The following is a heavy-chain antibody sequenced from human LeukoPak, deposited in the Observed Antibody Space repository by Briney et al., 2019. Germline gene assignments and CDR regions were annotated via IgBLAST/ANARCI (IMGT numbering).Heavy chain of an antibody. CDR2: ISYDGSNK. V-gene: IGHV3-30*18. CDR3: AKDPCGGDCYSPLYYFDY. Sequence: GGSLRLSCAASGFTFSSYGMHWVRQAPGQGLEWGAVISYDGSNKYYADSVKGRFTISRDNSKNTLYLQMNSLRAEDTAVYYCAKDPCGGDCYSPLYYFDYWGQGTLVTVSS. CDR1: GFTFSSYG. J-gene: IGHJ4*02. D-gene: IGHD2-21*02.